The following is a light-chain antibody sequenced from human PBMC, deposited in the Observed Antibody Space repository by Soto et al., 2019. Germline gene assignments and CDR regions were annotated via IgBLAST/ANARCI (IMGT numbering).Light chain of an antibody. V-gene: IGKV3-20*01. J-gene: IGKJ2*01. CDR2: GAS. CDR1: QSVSSSS. Sequence: EIVLTQSPGTLSLSPGERATLSCRASQSVSSSSLAWYQQKPGQAPRLLIYGASSRATGIPDRFSGSGSGTHFTLPISRLEPEDFAVFYCQQYGSSPYTFGQGTKLEIK. CDR3: QQYGSSPYT.